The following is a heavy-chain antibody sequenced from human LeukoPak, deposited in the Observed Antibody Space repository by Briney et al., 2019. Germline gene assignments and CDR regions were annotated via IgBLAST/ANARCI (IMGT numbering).Heavy chain of an antibody. D-gene: IGHD6-13*01. J-gene: IGHJ4*02. CDR1: GYSFTSYG. CDR2: LSTYNGNT. CDR3: ARSGPPGIAAAGIAY. V-gene: IGHV1-18*01. Sequence: ASVKVSCKASGYSFTSYGLSWVRQAPGQGLEWMGWLSTYNGNTHYAQNLQGRVTMTRDTSISTAYMELSRLRSDDTAVYYCARSGPPGIAAAGIAYWGQGTLVTVSS.